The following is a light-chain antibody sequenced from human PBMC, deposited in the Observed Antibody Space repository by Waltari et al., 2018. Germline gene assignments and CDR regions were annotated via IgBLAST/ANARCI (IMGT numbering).Light chain of an antibody. J-gene: IGKJ1*01. CDR1: QSVGSSY. Sequence: EIVLTQSPGTLSLSPGERATLSCGATQSVGSSYLAWYQQRPGQAPRLLVYGASSRATGIPDRFSGSGSGTDFILTISRLEPEDFAVYYCQQYGNSPWTFGQGTKVEIK. CDR3: QQYGNSPWT. V-gene: IGKV3-20*01. CDR2: GAS.